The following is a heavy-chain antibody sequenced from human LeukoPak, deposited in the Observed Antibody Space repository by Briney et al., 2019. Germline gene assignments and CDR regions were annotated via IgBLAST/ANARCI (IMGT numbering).Heavy chain of an antibody. J-gene: IGHJ3*02. CDR2: ISGSGGST. D-gene: IGHD5-18*01. CDR3: AKATTYGYSYGLPPRKDAFDI. CDR1: GFTFSSYA. V-gene: IGHV3-23*01. Sequence: PGGSLRLSCAASGFTFSSYAMSWVRQAPGKGLEWVSAISGSGGSTYYADSVKGRFTISRDNSKNTLYLQMNSLRAEDTAVYYCAKATTYGYSYGLPPRKDAFDIWGQGTMVTVSS.